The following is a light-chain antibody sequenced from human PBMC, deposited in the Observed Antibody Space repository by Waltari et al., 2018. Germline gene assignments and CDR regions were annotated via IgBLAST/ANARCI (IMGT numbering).Light chain of an antibody. CDR2: WAS. J-gene: IGKJ2*01. Sequence: DAVMTQSLDSLAVSLGERATINCNSSQNLFYSPNNKNYFAWYQQKPGQPAKLLIYWASTRGSGVPDRFSGSGSGTEFTLTFSSLQAEGVAVYYGQQYYSTPPTFGQGTTLEIK. CDR1: QNLFYSPNNKNY. V-gene: IGKV4-1*01. CDR3: QQYYSTPPT.